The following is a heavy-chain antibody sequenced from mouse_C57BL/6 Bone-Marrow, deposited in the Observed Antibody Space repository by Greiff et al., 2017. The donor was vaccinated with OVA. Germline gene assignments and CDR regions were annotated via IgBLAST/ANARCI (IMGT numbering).Heavy chain of an antibody. Sequence: VQLQESGAELVKPGASVKISCKASGYAFSSYWMNWVKQRPGKGLEWIGQIYPGDGDTNYNGKFKGKATLTVDTSSSTAYMQLSSLTSEDAAVYFCALLWLRRRAMDYWGQGTSVTVSS. CDR3: ALLWLRRRAMDY. J-gene: IGHJ4*01. D-gene: IGHD2-9*01. CDR2: IYPGDGDT. CDR1: GYAFSSYW. V-gene: IGHV1-80*01.